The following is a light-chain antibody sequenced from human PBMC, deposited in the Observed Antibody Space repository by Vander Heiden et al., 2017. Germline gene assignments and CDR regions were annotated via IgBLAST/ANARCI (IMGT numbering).Light chain of an antibody. J-gene: IGKJ4*01. CDR3: QQSSSFPRT. V-gene: IGKV1D-12*01. CDR2: LTS. CDR1: QDISNW. Sequence: DLQMTQSPSSLSASVGDRVTITCRASQDISNWLAWYQQKPGEAPKLLIYLTSSIQSGVPSRFRGGGSGTHFTLTINSLQPDDFATYYCQQSSSFPRTFGGGTKVEMK.